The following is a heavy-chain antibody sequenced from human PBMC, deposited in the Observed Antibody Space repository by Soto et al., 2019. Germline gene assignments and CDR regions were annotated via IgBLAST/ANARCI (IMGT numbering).Heavy chain of an antibody. J-gene: IGHJ4*02. Sequence: EVQLVESGGGLVKPGGSLRLSCEASGFTFSSYSRIWVRQAPGKGLEWVSSISTTSSYIYYADSVKGRFTISRDNAKNSLYLLMNSLRAEDTAVYYCAREGSLYNDYIANCADDWGQGTLVTVSS. CDR3: AREGSLYNDYIANCADD. V-gene: IGHV3-21*01. D-gene: IGHD4-4*01. CDR2: ISTTSSYI. CDR1: GFTFSSYS.